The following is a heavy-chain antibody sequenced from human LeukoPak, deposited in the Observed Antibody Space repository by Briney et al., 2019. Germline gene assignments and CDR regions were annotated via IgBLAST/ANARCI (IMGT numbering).Heavy chain of an antibody. V-gene: IGHV4-34*01. CDR3: ARARIEARNARDFDY. D-gene: IGHD6-6*01. Sequence: ETLSLTCAVYGGSFSGYYWSWIRQPPGKGLEWIGEINHSGSTNYNPSLKSRVTISVDTSKNQFSLKLSSVTAADTAVYYCARARIEARNARDFDYWGQGTLVTVSS. CDR2: INHSGST. CDR1: GGSFSGYY. J-gene: IGHJ4*02.